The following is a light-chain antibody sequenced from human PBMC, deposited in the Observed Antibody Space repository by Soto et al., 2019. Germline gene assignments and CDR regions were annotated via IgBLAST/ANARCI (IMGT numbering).Light chain of an antibody. Sequence: SVLTQPPSVSGAPGQRVTISCTVSSSNIGAGYDVHWYQQLPGTAPKLLIYGNSNRPSGVPDRFSGSKSGTSASLAITGLQAEDEADYYCQSYDSSLSGYVFGTGTKLTVL. V-gene: IGLV1-40*01. J-gene: IGLJ1*01. CDR2: GNS. CDR1: SSNIGAGYD. CDR3: QSYDSSLSGYV.